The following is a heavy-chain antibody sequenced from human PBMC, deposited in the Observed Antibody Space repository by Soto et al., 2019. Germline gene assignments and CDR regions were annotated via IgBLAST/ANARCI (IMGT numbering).Heavy chain of an antibody. V-gene: IGHV4-31*03. CDR2: IYYSGST. CDR1: GGSISSGGYY. D-gene: IGHD2-21*02. J-gene: IGHJ4*02. CDR3: ARGRVVTATYFDY. Sequence: QVQLQESGPGLVKPSQTLSLTCTVSGGSISSGGYYWSWIRQHPGKGLEWIGYIYYSGSTYYNPSLKGRVTISVDTSKNQCSLKLSSVTAADTAVYYCARGRVVTATYFDYWGQGTLVTVSS.